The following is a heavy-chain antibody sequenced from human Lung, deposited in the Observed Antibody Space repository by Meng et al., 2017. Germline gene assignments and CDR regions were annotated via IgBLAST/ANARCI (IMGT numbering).Heavy chain of an antibody. CDR2: INHSGST. D-gene: IGHD4-11*01. CDR1: GGSFNDYY. J-gene: IGHJ4*02. CDR3: ARGPTTMAHDFDY. Sequence: QLQSTQWGGGLLQPWEDVYIPCVFSGGSFNDYYGSWSQQPPGKGLAWIGEINHSGSTNYTPSSATRATISVDTSKNNLYLKLSSVTAADSAVYYCARGPTTMAHDFDYWGQGTLVTVSS. V-gene: IGHV4-34*01.